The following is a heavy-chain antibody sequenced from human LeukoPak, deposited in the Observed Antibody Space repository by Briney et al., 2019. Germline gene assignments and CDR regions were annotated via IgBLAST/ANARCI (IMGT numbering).Heavy chain of an antibody. CDR2: ISSSIITI. V-gene: IGHV3-48*01. Sequence: AGGSLRLSCAASGFTFSSYSMNWVRQAPGKGLEWVSYISSSIITIYYTDSVKGRFAISRDNAKNSLYLQMNSLRAEDTAVYYCAKDQAGVGGSAFDYWGQGTLVTVSS. D-gene: IGHD1-26*01. CDR3: AKDQAGVGGSAFDY. CDR1: GFTFSSYS. J-gene: IGHJ4*02.